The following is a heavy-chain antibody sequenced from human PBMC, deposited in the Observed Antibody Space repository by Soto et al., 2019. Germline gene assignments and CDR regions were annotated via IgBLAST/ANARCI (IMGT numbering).Heavy chain of an antibody. V-gene: IGHV5-51*03. Sequence: EVQLVQSGAEMKKPGESLKISCKGSGYSFTSYWIGWVRQMPGKGLEWMGIIYPDDSDTRYSPSFQGQVTISADKSIXTACLQWSSLKASDTAMYYWARRRVVTGGADAFDIWGQGTMVTVSS. J-gene: IGHJ3*02. CDR3: ARRRVVTGGADAFDI. D-gene: IGHD2-21*02. CDR2: IYPDDSDT. CDR1: GYSFTSYW.